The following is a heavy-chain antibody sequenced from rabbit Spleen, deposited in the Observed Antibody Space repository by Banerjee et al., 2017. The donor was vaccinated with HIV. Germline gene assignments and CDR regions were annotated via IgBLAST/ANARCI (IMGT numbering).Heavy chain of an antibody. V-gene: IGHV1S7*01. D-gene: IGHD8-1*01. CDR2: IDPVFGIT. CDR1: GFTISSYY. CDR3: ARDGTGGSYFAL. Sequence: QLEESGGRLVQPGGSLTLSCKAYGFTISSYYMNWVRQAPGKGLEWIGYIDPVFGITYYANWVNGRFSISRENAQNTVFLQMTSLTAADTATYFCARDGTGGSYFALWGPATLVTVS. J-gene: IGHJ6*01.